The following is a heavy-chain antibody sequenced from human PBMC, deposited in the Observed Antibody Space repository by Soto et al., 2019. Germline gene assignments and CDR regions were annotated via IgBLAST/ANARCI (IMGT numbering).Heavy chain of an antibody. Sequence: GGSLRLSCAASGFTFSSYAMSWVRQAPGKGLEWVSAISGSGGSTYYADSVKGRFTISRDNSKNTLYLQMNSLRAEDTAVYYCAKDQPRGYSYGFNRVYFAYWGQGTLVTVSS. CDR2: ISGSGGST. D-gene: IGHD5-18*01. CDR1: GFTFSSYA. V-gene: IGHV3-23*01. CDR3: AKDQPRGYSYGFNRVYFAY. J-gene: IGHJ4*02.